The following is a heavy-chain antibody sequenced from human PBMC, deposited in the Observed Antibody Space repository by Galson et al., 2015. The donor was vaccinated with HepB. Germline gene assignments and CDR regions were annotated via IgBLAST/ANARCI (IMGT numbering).Heavy chain of an antibody. D-gene: IGHD3-9*01. Sequence: SLRLSCAASGFTFSSYAMSWVRLAPGKGLEWVSTISGSGGSTYYSDSVKGRFTISRDNSKNTLYLQMNSLRAEATAVYYCAKGAFDWLFVMDVWGQGTTVTGSS. CDR2: ISGSGGST. CDR3: AKGAFDWLFVMDV. V-gene: IGHV3-23*01. J-gene: IGHJ6*02. CDR1: GFTFSSYA.